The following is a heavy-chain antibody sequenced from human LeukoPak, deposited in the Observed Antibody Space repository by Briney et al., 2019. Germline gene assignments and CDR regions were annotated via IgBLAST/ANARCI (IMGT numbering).Heavy chain of an antibody. V-gene: IGHV1-69*06. CDR2: IIPIFGTA. CDR3: ARYSGYDSWDY. Sequence: SVKVSCKASGGTFSSYAISLVRQAPGQGLEWMGRIIPIFGTANYAQKFQGRVTITADKSTSTTYMELSSLRSEDTAVYYCARYSGYDSWDYWGQGTLVTVSS. CDR1: GGTFSSYA. J-gene: IGHJ4*02. D-gene: IGHD5-12*01.